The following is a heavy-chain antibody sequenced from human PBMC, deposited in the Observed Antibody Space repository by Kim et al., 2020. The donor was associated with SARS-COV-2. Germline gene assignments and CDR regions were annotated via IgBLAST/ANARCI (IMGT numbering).Heavy chain of an antibody. CDR1: GGSISSYH. CDR3: ARTRTTFPYYYYYGMDV. Sequence: SETLSLTCTVSGGSISSYHWSWIRQPPGTGKGLEWIGYIYYSGSTNYNPSLKSRVTISVDTSKNQFSLKLSSVTAADTAVYYCARTRTTFPYYYYYGMDV. V-gene: IGHV4-59*13. CDR2: IYYSGST. D-gene: IGHD1-7*01. J-gene: IGHJ6*01.